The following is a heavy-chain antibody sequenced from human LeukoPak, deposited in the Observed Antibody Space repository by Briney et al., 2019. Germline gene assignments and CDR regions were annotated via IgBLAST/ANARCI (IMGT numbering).Heavy chain of an antibody. V-gene: IGHV3-33*06. CDR1: GFRFSSYG. CDR2: LYSDGSNK. CDR3: AKLFGIVVVPAAIDY. D-gene: IGHD2-2*01. Sequence: QSGGSLRLSCVASGFRFSSYGMHWVRQAPGKGLEWVAMLYSDGSNKDYTDSVKGRFTISRDDSKNTLYLQMNSLRAEDTAVYYCAKLFGIVVVPAAIDYWGQGTLVTVSS. J-gene: IGHJ4*02.